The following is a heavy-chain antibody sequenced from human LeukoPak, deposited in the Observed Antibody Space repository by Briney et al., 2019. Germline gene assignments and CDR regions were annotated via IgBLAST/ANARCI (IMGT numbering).Heavy chain of an antibody. CDR1: GFIFSTYS. CDR3: AGPYDSSGYPDY. Sequence: GGSLRLSCAVSGFIFSTYSMNWVRQAPGKGLEWVSYISSNSVTKFYADSVKGRFTISRDNAKNSLYLQMNSLRAEDTAVYYCAGPYDSSGYPDYWGQGTLVTVSS. CDR2: ISSNSVTK. J-gene: IGHJ4*02. V-gene: IGHV3-48*01. D-gene: IGHD3-22*01.